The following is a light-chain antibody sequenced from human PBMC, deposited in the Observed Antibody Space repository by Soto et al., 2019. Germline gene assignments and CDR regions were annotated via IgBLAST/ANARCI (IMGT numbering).Light chain of an antibody. Sequence: QSVLTQPPSASGTPGQGVTISCSGSTSNIGSNYVYWYQQLPGTAPKLLIYRNNQRRSGVPDRFSGSKSGTPASLAISGLRSDDEADYFCATWDDSLNGFYVFGTGTKVTVL. CDR2: RNN. CDR3: ATWDDSLNGFYV. CDR1: TSNIGSNY. J-gene: IGLJ1*01. V-gene: IGLV1-47*01.